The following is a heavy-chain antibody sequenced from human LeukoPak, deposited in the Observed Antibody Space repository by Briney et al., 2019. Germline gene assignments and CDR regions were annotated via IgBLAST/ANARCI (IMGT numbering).Heavy chain of an antibody. D-gene: IGHD6-13*01. CDR1: GLTFSSYA. CDR3: ARDVRRAAAGTMNY. Sequence: PGGSLRLSCVASGLTFSSYAMTWVRQAPGKGLEWVSTIFGSGDRTQYTDSVKGRFTMSRDNSKNTLYLQMNSLRAEDTAVYFCARDVRRAAAGTMNYWGQGTLVTVSS. CDR2: IFGSGDRT. J-gene: IGHJ4*02. V-gene: IGHV3-23*01.